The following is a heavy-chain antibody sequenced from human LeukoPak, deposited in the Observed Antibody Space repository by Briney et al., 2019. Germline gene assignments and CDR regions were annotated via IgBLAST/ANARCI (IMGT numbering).Heavy chain of an antibody. CDR1: RYTFTSYG. Sequence: GASVTVSCKASRYTFTSYGISWVRQAPGQGLEWMGWISAYNGNTNYAQKLQGRVTMTTDTSTSTAYMELRSLRSDDTAVYYCARDQYDPWGYSGYDQWRSSSGDAFDIWGQGTMVTVSS. D-gene: IGHD5-12*01. V-gene: IGHV1-18*01. CDR2: ISAYNGNT. CDR3: ARDQYDPWGYSGYDQWRSSSGDAFDI. J-gene: IGHJ3*02.